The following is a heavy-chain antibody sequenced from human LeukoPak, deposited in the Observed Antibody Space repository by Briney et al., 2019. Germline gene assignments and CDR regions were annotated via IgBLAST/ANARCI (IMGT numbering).Heavy chain of an antibody. CDR2: INSDGSST. CDR3: AKEGDFWSGYYIR. CDR1: GFTFSSYW. D-gene: IGHD3-3*01. V-gene: IGHV3-74*01. Sequence: PGGSLRLSCAASGFTFSSYWMHWVRQAPGKGLVWVSRINSDGSSTSYADSVKGRFTISRDNAKNTLYLQMNSLRAEDTAVYYCAKEGDFWSGYYIRWGQGTLVTVSS. J-gene: IGHJ4*02.